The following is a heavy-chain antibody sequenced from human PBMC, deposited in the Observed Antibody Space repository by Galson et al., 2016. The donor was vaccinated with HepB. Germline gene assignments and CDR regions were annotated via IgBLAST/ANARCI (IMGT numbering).Heavy chain of an antibody. Sequence: SLRLSCAASGFTFSDYYMSWIRQAPGKGLEWVSYISSSGSTIYYADSVKGRFTISRDNAKNSLYLQMNSLRAEDTAVYYCARSVVATIYYYDSSGYAGLVYWGQGTLDTVSS. CDR1: GFTFSDYY. J-gene: IGHJ4*02. V-gene: IGHV3-11*01. D-gene: IGHD3-22*01. CDR2: ISSSGSTI. CDR3: ARSVVATIYYYDSSGYAGLVY.